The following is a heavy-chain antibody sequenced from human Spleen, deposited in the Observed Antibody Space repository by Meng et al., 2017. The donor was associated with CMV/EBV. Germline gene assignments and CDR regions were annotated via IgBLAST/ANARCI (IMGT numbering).Heavy chain of an antibody. Sequence: QGLFVECGPGLVKPSETLSPTCIGSGDSIGTSYWTWIRQPAGKGLEWIGHIFTSGSTNYNPSLKSRVTMSIDPSKNQFSLKLSSVTAADTAVYYCARGAHYYPRYFDYWGQGALVTVSS. CDR1: GDSIGTSY. CDR3: ARGAHYYPRYFDY. V-gene: IGHV4-4*07. D-gene: IGHD3-10*01. J-gene: IGHJ4*02. CDR2: IFTSGST.